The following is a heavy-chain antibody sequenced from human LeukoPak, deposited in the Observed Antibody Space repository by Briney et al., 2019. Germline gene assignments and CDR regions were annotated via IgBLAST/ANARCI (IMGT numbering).Heavy chain of an antibody. CDR2: ISYDGSNK. V-gene: IGHV3-30*18. D-gene: IGHD6-13*01. CDR1: GFTFSSYG. CDR3: AKATIAAAGYYFDY. Sequence: PGGSLRLSCAASGFTFSSYGMHWVRQAPGKGLEWVAVISYDGSNKYYADSVKGRFTISRDNSKNTLYLQMNSLRAEDTAVYYCAKATIAAAGYYFDYWGQGTLVTVSS. J-gene: IGHJ4*02.